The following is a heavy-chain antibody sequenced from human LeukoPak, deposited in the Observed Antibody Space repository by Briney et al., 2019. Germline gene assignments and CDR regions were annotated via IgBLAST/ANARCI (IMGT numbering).Heavy chain of an antibody. Sequence: GGSLRLSCAASGFTFGDYAVSWVRQAPGKGLEWIGFIRSKAYGGTTQYAASVKGRFTLSRDDSKSITYLQMSSLKTEDTAVYYCTRDHPYYYDNSGYPLDYWGQGTLVTVSS. D-gene: IGHD3-22*01. J-gene: IGHJ4*02. V-gene: IGHV3-49*04. CDR1: GFTFGDYA. CDR2: IRSKAYGGTT. CDR3: TRDHPYYYDNSGYPLDY.